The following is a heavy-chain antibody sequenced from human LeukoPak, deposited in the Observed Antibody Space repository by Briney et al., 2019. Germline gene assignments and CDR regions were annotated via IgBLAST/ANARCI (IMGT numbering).Heavy chain of an antibody. V-gene: IGHV3-23*01. CDR3: AKDWDF. CDR1: GFTFSSCA. J-gene: IGHJ4*02. CDR2: ISGSGGST. Sequence: GGSLRLSXAASGFTFSSCAMWWGRQAPRKGLEWASAISGSGGSTYYADSVKGRFTISRDNSKNTLYLQMNSLRAEDTAVYYCAKDWDFGGQGTLVTVSS.